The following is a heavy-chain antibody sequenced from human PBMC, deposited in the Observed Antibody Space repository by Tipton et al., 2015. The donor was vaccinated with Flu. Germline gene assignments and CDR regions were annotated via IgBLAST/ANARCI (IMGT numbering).Heavy chain of an antibody. CDR3: ARDQTYYYGSSDAFDI. Sequence: TLSLTCSVSGDSMRSYYWSWIRQPPGKGLEWIGTIYYNGSTDYNPSLNSRLTISVDKSKNQFSLKLTSVSAADTAVYYCARDQTYYYGSSDAFDIWGQGTMVTVSS. V-gene: IGHV4-59*01. CDR1: GDSMRSYY. D-gene: IGHD3-10*01. CDR2: IYYNGST. J-gene: IGHJ3*02.